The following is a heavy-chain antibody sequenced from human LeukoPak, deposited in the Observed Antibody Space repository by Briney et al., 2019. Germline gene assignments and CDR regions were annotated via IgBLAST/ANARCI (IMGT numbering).Heavy chain of an antibody. Sequence: SVEVSCKASGGTFSSYAISWVRQAPGQGLEWMGGIIPIFGTANYAQKFQGSVTITTDESTSTAYMELSSLRSEDTAVYYCARDYAAYGGGTVYYMDVWGKGTTVTVSS. CDR2: IIPIFGTA. D-gene: IGHD4-23*01. CDR3: ARDYAAYGGGTVYYMDV. CDR1: GGTFSSYA. J-gene: IGHJ6*03. V-gene: IGHV1-69*05.